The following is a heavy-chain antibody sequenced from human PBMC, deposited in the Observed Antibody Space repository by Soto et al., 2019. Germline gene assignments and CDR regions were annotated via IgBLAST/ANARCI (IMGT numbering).Heavy chain of an antibody. CDR2: IGTGGDT. J-gene: IGHJ3*02. Sequence: EVQLVESGGGLVQPGGSLRLSCAASGFTFSGSDMNWVRHTRGKGLEWVSGIGTGGDTYYADSVRGRFTISREDAKGSLYLQMNSLRVEDTAVYYCVRETGFTTTSDAFNIWGQGTMATVSS. CDR1: GFTFSGSD. CDR3: VRETGFTTTSDAFNI. D-gene: IGHD1-1*01. V-gene: IGHV3-13*01.